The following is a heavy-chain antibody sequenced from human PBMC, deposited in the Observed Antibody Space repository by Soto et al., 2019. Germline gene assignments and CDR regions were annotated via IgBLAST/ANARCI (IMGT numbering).Heavy chain of an antibody. J-gene: IGHJ1*01. CDR2: ISSDGTTT. V-gene: IGHV3-74*01. CDR3: AIQDCTNDVCLEASVTVGGALED. Sequence: EVQLVESGGGLVQPGKALRLSCAASGFTFSKYWIHWVRQAPGKGPVWVSYISSDGTTTDYADSVKGRFTISRDNAKNKLDLQMDSLRAEDTAVYYCAIQDCTNDVCLEASVTVGGALEDWGQGAQVTVSS. CDR1: GFTFSKYW. D-gene: IGHD2-8*01.